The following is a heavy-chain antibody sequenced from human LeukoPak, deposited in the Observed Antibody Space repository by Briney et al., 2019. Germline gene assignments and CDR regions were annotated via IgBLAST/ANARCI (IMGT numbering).Heavy chain of an antibody. V-gene: IGHV1-69*05. CDR2: IIPIFGTA. CDR3: ARSTERIVVVPAAMGWSGYYTY. Sequence: ASVKVSCKASGGTFSSYAISWVRQAPGQGLEWMGGIIPIFGTANYAQKFQGRVTITTDESTSKAYMELSSLRSEDTAVYYCARSTERIVVVPAAMGWSGYYTYWGQGTLVTVSS. D-gene: IGHD2-2*01. CDR1: GGTFSSYA. J-gene: IGHJ4*02.